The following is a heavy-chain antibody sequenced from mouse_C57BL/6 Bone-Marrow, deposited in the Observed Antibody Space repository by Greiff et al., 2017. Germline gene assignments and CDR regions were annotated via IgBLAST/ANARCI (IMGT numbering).Heavy chain of an antibody. V-gene: IGHV5-6*01. Sequence: EVQLQESGGDLVKPGGSLKLSCAASGFTFSSYGMSWVRQTPDKRLAWVATISSGGSYTYYPDSVKGRFTISRDNAKNTLYLQMSSLKSEDTAMYYCARRGRTSAMDDWGQGTSVTVSS. J-gene: IGHJ4*01. CDR2: ISSGGSYT. CDR1: GFTFSSYG. D-gene: IGHD5-1*01. CDR3: ARRGRTSAMDD.